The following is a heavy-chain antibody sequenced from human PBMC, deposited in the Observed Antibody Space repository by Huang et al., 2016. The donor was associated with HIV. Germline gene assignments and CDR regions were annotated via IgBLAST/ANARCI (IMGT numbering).Heavy chain of an antibody. Sequence: QVQLQQSGPGLVKPSETLSLTCSVSGGSISSLYYFWGWIRQPPGKGLEGIGGVYYSGTTYYNPSLKSRVTISRDTSKNQFSLRLTSVTASDTAVYYCASENCVGGTCGFRFDSWGQGALVSVSS. CDR2: VYYSGTT. V-gene: IGHV4-39*01. D-gene: IGHD2-15*01. J-gene: IGHJ5*01. CDR1: GGSISSLYYF. CDR3: ASENCVGGTCGFRFDS.